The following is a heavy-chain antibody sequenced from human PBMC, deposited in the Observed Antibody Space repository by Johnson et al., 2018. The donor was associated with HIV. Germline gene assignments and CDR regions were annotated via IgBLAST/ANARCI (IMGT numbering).Heavy chain of an antibody. D-gene: IGHD3-22*01. CDR2: IKQDGSEK. CDR3: ARPVVADYRGAFDI. J-gene: IGHJ3*02. Sequence: VQLVESGGGLVQPGGSLRLYCAASGFTFSSYWMSWVRQAPGKGLEWVANIKQDGSEKYYVDSVKGRFTISRDNAKNSLYLQMNSLRAEDTAVYYCARPVVADYRGAFDIWGQGTMVTVSS. CDR1: GFTFSSYW. V-gene: IGHV3-7*01.